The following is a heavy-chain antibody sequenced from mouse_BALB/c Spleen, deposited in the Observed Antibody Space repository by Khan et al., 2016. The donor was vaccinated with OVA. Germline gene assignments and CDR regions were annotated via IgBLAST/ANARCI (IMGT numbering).Heavy chain of an antibody. Sequence: QMQLEESGAELARPGASVKLSCKASGYTFTSYTIHWIKKRPGQGLEWIGYINPSNDYTNYNQKFKDKATLTTDKSSTTAYLRLSSLTSDDSAVYNGVRDGAYHRNDGWFAYWGQGTLVTVSA. J-gene: IGHJ3*01. V-gene: IGHV1-4*01. CDR2: INPSNDYT. CDR3: VRDGAYHRNDGWFAY. CDR1: GYTFTSYT. D-gene: IGHD2-14*01.